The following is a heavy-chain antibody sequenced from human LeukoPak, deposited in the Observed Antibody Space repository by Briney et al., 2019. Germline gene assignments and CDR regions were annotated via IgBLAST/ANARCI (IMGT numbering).Heavy chain of an antibody. Sequence: ASVKVSCKASGYSFSGYFIHWVRQAPGQGLEWMGRINPNNRDTIYAQKFQGRVTMTRDTSISTAYMELSRLRSVDTAVYYCARVSMAVAGLLDYWGQGTLLTVSS. CDR2: INPNNRDT. CDR1: GYSFSGYF. CDR3: ARVSMAVAGLLDY. J-gene: IGHJ4*02. V-gene: IGHV1-2*06. D-gene: IGHD6-19*01.